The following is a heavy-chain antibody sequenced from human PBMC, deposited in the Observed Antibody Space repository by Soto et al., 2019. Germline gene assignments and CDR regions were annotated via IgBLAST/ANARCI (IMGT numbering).Heavy chain of an antibody. Sequence: SETLSLTCTVSGGSISSSTYYWGWIRQPPGKGLEWIGSIYYSGNTYYNPSLKSRVTISVDTSKNQFSLKLSSVTAADTAVYYCATFDFSSTFYDFWGQGTLVTVSS. J-gene: IGHJ4*02. CDR3: ATFDFSSTFYDF. CDR2: IYYSGNT. D-gene: IGHD6-19*01. V-gene: IGHV4-39*01. CDR1: GGSISSSTYY.